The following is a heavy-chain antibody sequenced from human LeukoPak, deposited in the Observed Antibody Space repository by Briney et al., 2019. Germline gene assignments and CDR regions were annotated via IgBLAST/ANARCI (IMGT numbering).Heavy chain of an antibody. D-gene: IGHD3-9*01. CDR2: IYLSGST. CDR1: GGSISNSNW. V-gene: IGHV4-4*02. Sequence: PSETLSLTCTVSGGSISNSNWWSWVRPPPGKGLEWIGEIYLSGSTNYNPSLKSRVTISVDESKNQFSLKLNSVTAADTAVYYCARGDSVSTGYYYMDVWGKGTTVTVSS. CDR3: ARGDSVSTGYYYMDV. J-gene: IGHJ6*03.